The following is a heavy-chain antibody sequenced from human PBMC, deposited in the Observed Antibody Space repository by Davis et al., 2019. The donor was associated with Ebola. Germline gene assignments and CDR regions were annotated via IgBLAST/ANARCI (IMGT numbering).Heavy chain of an antibody. CDR2: IRSKANSYAT. V-gene: IGHV3-73*01. J-gene: IGHJ4*02. D-gene: IGHD6-13*01. CDR3: TRQGIAEADFDY. Sequence: GESLKISCAASGFTFSGSAMHWVRQASGKGLEWVGRIRSKANSYATAYSASVKGRFTISRDDSKNTAFLQMNSLKTEDTAVYYCTRQGIAEADFDYWGQGTLVTVSS. CDR1: GFTFSGSA.